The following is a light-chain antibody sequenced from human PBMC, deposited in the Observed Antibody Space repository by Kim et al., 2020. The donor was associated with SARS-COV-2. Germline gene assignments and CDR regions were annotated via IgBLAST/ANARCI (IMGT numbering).Light chain of an antibody. Sequence: ERATLPSSGGHTSVSTYLAWYQQKPGQAPRLLIYGASTRATGIPDRFSGSGSGTDFTLTISSLEPEDFAVYYCQQYTNLPRTFGQGTKVDIK. CDR1: HTSVSTY. J-gene: IGKJ1*01. CDR3: QQYTNLPRT. V-gene: IGKV3-20*01. CDR2: GAS.